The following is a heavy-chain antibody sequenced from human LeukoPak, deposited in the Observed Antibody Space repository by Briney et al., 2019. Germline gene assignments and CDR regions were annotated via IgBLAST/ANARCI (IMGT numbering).Heavy chain of an antibody. Sequence: PSQTLSLTCTVSGGSISSSSYYWGWIRQPPGKGLEWIGSIYYSGSTYYNPSLKSRVTISVDTSKNQFSLKLSSVTAADTAVYYCALSPRGGPGYWGQGTLVTVSS. CDR3: ALSPRGGPGY. CDR2: IYYSGST. J-gene: IGHJ4*02. V-gene: IGHV4-39*01. D-gene: IGHD3-16*01. CDR1: GGSISSSSYY.